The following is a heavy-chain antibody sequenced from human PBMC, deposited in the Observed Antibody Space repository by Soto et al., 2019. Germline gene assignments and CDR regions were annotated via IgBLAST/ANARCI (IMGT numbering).Heavy chain of an antibody. V-gene: IGHV3-48*01. D-gene: IGHD6-13*01. CDR2: ISSSSNK. CDR3: ARGGYSSGWYHGDGMDV. J-gene: IGHJ6*02. Sequence: GGSLRLSCAASGFTFSSYSMNWVRQAPGKGLEWVSYISSSSNKYYADSVKGRFTISRDNSKNMLYLQMNSLRAEDTAVYYCARGGYSSGWYHGDGMDVWGQGTTVTVSS. CDR1: GFTFSSYS.